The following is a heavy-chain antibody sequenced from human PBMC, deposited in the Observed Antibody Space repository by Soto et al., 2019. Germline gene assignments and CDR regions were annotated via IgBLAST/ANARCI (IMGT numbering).Heavy chain of an antibody. CDR2: INPSGGST. CDR3: ARYTAYGGNPGFWFDP. V-gene: IGHV1-46*01. CDR1: GYTFTSYY. Sequence: GASVKVSCKASGYTFTSYYMHWVRQAPGQGLEWMGIINPSGGSTSYAQKFQGRVTMTRDTSTSTVYMELSSLRSEDTAVYYCARYTAYGGNPGFWFDPWGQGTLVTVSS. J-gene: IGHJ5*02. D-gene: IGHD4-17*01.